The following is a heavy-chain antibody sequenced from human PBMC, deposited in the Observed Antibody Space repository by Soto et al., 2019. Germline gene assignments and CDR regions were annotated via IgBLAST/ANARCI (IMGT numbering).Heavy chain of an antibody. Sequence: QITLKESGPTLVKPTQTLTLTCTFSGFSLSTIGEGVGWMRQPPGKALEWLALIYWDDEKRYSPSLKSRLTTTTDTSKTQVVLTMTNIDPVDPAAYYFAHNVRGSGWVRGAFDTWRQGTMVTVSS. CDR2: IYWDDEK. CDR1: GFSLSTIGEG. D-gene: IGHD6-19*01. CDR3: AHNVRGSGWVRGAFDT. J-gene: IGHJ3*02. V-gene: IGHV2-5*02.